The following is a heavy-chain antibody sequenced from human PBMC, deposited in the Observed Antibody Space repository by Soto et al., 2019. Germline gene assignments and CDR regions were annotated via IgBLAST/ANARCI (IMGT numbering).Heavy chain of an antibody. V-gene: IGHV4-31*03. Sequence: QVQLQETGPGLVKPSQTLSLTCTVSGDSISSGGYYWSWIRQHPGKGLEWIGYISYSGSTYYNPSLKSRLSTSLDPSQNQFSLELNSVTAADTAVYYCARSSQSWFFDLWGRGTLATVSS. CDR1: GDSISSGGYY. D-gene: IGHD4-4*01. CDR2: ISYSGST. CDR3: ARSSQSWFFDL. J-gene: IGHJ2*01.